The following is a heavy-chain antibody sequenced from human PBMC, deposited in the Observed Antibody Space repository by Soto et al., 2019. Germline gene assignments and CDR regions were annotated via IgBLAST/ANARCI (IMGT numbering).Heavy chain of an antibody. CDR2: ISYDGSNK. D-gene: IGHD1-1*01. J-gene: IGHJ6*01. CDR1: GFTFSSYA. CDR3: ARDRLRYNWNDCPYYYYGMDV. Sequence: QVQLVESGGGVVQPGRSLRLSCAASGFTFSSYAMHWVRQAPGKGLEWVAVISYDGSNKYYADSVKGRFTISRDNSKNTLYLQMNSLRAEDTAVYYCARDRLRYNWNDCPYYYYGMDVW. V-gene: IGHV3-30-3*01.